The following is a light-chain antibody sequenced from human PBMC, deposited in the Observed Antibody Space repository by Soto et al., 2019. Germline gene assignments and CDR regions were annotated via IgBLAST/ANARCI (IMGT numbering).Light chain of an antibody. CDR2: GAS. Sequence: EIVLTHSPGTLSLSPGEIATLSCRASQSVSNNYLAWYQQKPGQAPRLLIYGASNRATGIPDRFSGSGSGTDFTLTISRLEPEDFAVYYCQQYGSSPPRTFGQGTKVDIK. V-gene: IGKV3-20*01. CDR1: QSVSNNY. J-gene: IGKJ1*01. CDR3: QQYGSSPPRT.